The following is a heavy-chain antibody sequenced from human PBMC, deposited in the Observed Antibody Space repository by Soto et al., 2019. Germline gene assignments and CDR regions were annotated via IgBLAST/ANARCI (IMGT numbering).Heavy chain of an antibody. D-gene: IGHD3-22*01. J-gene: IGHJ5*02. Sequence: SETLSLTCTVSGGSISSFYWSWIRQPPGKGLEWIGNIYYTGSTKYNPSLRSRVTISVDTSKNQFSLKLSSVTAADTAVYYCARGVFSYYDNSGYYPWGQGPLVTVS. V-gene: IGHV4-59*01. CDR2: IYYTGST. CDR1: GGSISSFY. CDR3: ARGVFSYYDNSGYYP.